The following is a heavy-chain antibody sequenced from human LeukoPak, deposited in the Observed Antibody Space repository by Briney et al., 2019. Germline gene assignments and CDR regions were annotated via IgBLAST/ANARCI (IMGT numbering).Heavy chain of an antibody. J-gene: IGHJ3*02. CDR1: GYTFTSYA. CDR3: ARASDYADAFDI. CDR2: INAGNGNT. V-gene: IGHV1-3*01. D-gene: IGHD4-17*01. Sequence: GASVKVSCKASGYTFTSYAMHWVRQAPGQRLEWMGWINAGNGNTKYSQKFQGRVTITRDTSASTAYMELSSLRSEDTAVYYCARASDYADAFDIWGQGTMVTVSS.